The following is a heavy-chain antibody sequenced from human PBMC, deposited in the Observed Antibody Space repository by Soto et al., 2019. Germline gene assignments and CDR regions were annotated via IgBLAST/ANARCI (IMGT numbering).Heavy chain of an antibody. CDR1: GGSISSTRYY. J-gene: IGHJ3*02. D-gene: IGHD3-22*01. CDR3: ARHLRGFYYDSSGYYWGDAFDI. V-gene: IGHV4-39*01. Sequence: PSETLSLTCAVSGGSISSTRYYWCWIRQPPGKGLEWIGSIYYSGSTYYNPSLKSRVTVSVDTSKNQFALQWSSLKASDTAMYYCARHLRGFYYDSSGYYWGDAFDIWGQGTMVTVS. CDR2: IYYSGST.